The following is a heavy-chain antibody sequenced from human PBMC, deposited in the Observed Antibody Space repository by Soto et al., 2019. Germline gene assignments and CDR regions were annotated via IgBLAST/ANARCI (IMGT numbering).Heavy chain of an antibody. CDR3: ARAGPFYWIVFDY. Sequence: SETLSLTCTVSGDSINSADYYWSWIRQPPGKGLEWIGHIYYSGSTYYTPSLKRRVTISVDTSKIQFSLKLSSVTAADTAVYYCARAGPFYWIVFDYWGQGTLVTVSS. V-gene: IGHV4-30-4*01. CDR1: GDSINSADYY. CDR2: IYYSGST. D-gene: IGHD3-9*01. J-gene: IGHJ4*02.